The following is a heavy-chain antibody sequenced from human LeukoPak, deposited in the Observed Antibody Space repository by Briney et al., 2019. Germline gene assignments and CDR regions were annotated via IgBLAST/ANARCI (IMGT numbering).Heavy chain of an antibody. J-gene: IGHJ4*02. CDR3: ARSPPRGDYSGSASHYNR. CDR1: GGSFTAYY. CDR2: INHSGSA. Sequence: SETLSLTCAVHGGSFTAYYWIWIRQPPGKGREWMGEINHSGSANYNPSLKSRVTISVDTSKNQFSLRLRSVTAADTAVYFCARSPPRGDYSGSASHYNRWGPGTLVTVSS. D-gene: IGHD3-10*01. V-gene: IGHV4-34*01.